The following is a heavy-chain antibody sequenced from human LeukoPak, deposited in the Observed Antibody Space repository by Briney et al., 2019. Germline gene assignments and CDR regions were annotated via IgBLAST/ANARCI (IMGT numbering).Heavy chain of an antibody. J-gene: IGHJ6*03. V-gene: IGHV3-33*01. CDR3: ARDPGRRDSSSRAESYYYYYMDV. Sequence: PGRSLRLSCAASGFTFSSYGMHWVRQAPGKGLEWVAVIWYDGSNKYYADSVKGRFTISRDNSKNTLYLQMNSLRAEDTAVYYCARDPGRRDSSSRAESYYYYYMDVWGKGTTVTVSS. D-gene: IGHD6-13*01. CDR1: GFTFSSYG. CDR2: IWYDGSNK.